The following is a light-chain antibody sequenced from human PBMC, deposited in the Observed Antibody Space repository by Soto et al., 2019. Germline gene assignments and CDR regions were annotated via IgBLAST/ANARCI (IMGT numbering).Light chain of an antibody. CDR1: SSDVGGYNY. V-gene: IGLV2-14*03. J-gene: IGLJ1*01. Sequence: CALTQPASVSGSAGRSITISCTGTSSDVGGYNYVSWYQHHPGKAPKLIIYDVSNRPSGVSNRFSGSKSGNTASLTISGLQPEDEADYYCSSYTTSNTRQIVFGTGTKVTVL. CDR2: DVS. CDR3: SSYTTSNTRQIV.